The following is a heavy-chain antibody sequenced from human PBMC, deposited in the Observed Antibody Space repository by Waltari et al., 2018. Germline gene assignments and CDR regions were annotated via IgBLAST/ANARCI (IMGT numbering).Heavy chain of an antibody. CDR3: ARVMAGYWYFDL. Sequence: QLQLQESSPGLVKPSETLSLTCTVSGGSISSSSYYWGWSRQPPGKGLEWIGSIYYRGSTYYNPSLKSRVTISVDTSKNQFSLKLSSVTAADTAVYYCARVMAGYWYFDLWGRGTLVTVSS. CDR1: GGSISSSSYY. V-gene: IGHV4-39*07. CDR2: IYYRGST. D-gene: IGHD6-19*01. J-gene: IGHJ2*01.